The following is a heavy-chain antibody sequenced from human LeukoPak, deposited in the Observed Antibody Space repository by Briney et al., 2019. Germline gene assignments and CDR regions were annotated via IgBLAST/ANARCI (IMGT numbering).Heavy chain of an antibody. J-gene: IGHJ4*02. V-gene: IGHV3-74*01. CDR2: INSDGSTT. Sequence: QPGGSLRLSCAASGFTFSSYWMHWVRQAPGKGLVWVSRINSDGSTTRYADPVKGRFTISRDNAKNTLYLQMNSLSADDTAVYYCARAGTTGSVDYWGQGSLVTVSS. CDR1: GFTFSSYW. D-gene: IGHD1-14*01. CDR3: ARAGTTGSVDY.